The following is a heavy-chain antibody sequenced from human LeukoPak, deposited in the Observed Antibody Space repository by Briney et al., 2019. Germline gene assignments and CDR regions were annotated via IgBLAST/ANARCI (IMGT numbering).Heavy chain of an antibody. CDR2: ISGSAGST. J-gene: IGHJ4*02. Sequence: GGSLRLSCAASGFTFSSYAMSWVRQAPGKGLEWVSAISGSAGSTYYADSVKGRFTISRDNSKNTLYLQMNSLRAEDTAVYYCAKAYYGSGSYPIFDYWGQGTLVTVSS. V-gene: IGHV3-23*01. D-gene: IGHD3-10*01. CDR1: GFTFSSYA. CDR3: AKAYYGSGSYPIFDY.